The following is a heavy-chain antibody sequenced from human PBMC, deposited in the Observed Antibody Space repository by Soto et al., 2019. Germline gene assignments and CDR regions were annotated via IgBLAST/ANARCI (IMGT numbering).Heavy chain of an antibody. CDR2: ISYDGSNK. CDR3: AKDRRDGYSYFDY. Sequence: GGSLRLSCVASGFTFSSYGMHWVRQAPGKGLEWVAVISYDGSNKYYADSVKGRFTISRDNSKNTLYLQMNSLRAEDTAVYYCAKDRRDGYSYFDYWGQGTLVTVSS. D-gene: IGHD5-12*01. CDR1: GFTFSSYG. J-gene: IGHJ4*02. V-gene: IGHV3-30*18.